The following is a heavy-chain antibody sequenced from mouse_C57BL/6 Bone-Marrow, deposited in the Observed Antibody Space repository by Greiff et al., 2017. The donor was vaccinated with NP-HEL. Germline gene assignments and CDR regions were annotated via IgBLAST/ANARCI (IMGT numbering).Heavy chain of an antibody. D-gene: IGHD2-5*01. CDR2: ISDGGSYT. CDR3: AREEDYSNLPGY. Sequence: EVKLMESGGGLVKPGGSLKLSCAASGFTFSSYAMSWVRQTPEKRLEWVATISDGGSYTYYPDNVKGRFTISRDNAKNNLYLQMSHLKSEDTAMYYCAREEDYSNLPGYWGQGTTLTVSS. CDR1: GFTFSSYA. V-gene: IGHV5-4*01. J-gene: IGHJ2*01.